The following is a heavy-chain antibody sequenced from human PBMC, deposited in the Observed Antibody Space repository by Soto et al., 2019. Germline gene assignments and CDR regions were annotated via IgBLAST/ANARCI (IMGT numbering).Heavy chain of an antibody. J-gene: IGHJ4*02. CDR1: GYTFTTHG. V-gene: IGHV1-18*04. Sequence: ASVKVSCKASGYTFTTHGISWVRQAPGQGLEWMGWISPYNGKTTYAQKVQGRVTMTTDTSTSTAYMELRGLRSDDTAVYYCARVDDYVWGSFRPWGQGTQVTVPQ. CDR3: ARVDDYVWGSFRP. CDR2: ISPYNGKT. D-gene: IGHD3-16*02.